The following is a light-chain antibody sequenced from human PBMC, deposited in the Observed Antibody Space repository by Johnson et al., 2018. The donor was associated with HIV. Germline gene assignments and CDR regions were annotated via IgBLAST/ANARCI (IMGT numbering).Light chain of an antibody. CDR1: SSTIGNNY. J-gene: IGLJ1*01. Sequence: QSVLSQPPSVSAAPGQKVAISCSGSSSTIGNNYVSWYQLLPGTAPKLLIYKNDKRPSGIPDRFSGSKSGTSATLGITGLQTGDEADYYCGTWDSSLSAHNYVFGTGTKVTVL. CDR3: GTWDSSLSAHNYV. V-gene: IGLV1-51*02. CDR2: KND.